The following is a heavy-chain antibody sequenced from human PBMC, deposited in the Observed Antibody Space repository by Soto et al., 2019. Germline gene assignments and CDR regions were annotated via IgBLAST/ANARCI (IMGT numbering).Heavy chain of an antibody. CDR3: TREAGWQRMVPYD. CDR1: GYTFTSYG. V-gene: IGHV1-18*04. D-gene: IGHD6-25*01. CDR2: ISAFNGDT. J-gene: IGHJ4*02. Sequence: QVQLVQSGNEVKKPGASVNVSCKAFGYTFTSYGFSWVRQVPGQGLEWLGWISAFNGDTHYAQTMKGRLTVTTDTSTTTVHMELSSLTSADTAVYYCTREAGWQRMVPYDWGQGTLVTVS.